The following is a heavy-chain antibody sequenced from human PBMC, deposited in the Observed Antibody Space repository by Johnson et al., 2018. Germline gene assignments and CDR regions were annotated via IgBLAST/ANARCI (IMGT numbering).Heavy chain of an antibody. CDR1: GFSFSSYG. J-gene: IGHJ3*02. V-gene: IGHV3-33*01. CDR2: IWHDGSNK. CDR3: ARAGGGYSLHAFDM. Sequence: QVQLVESGGGVVQXGRSXRLXCAASGFSFSSYGMHWVRQAPGKGLEWVAVIWHDGSNKYYADSVKGRVTISRDNSKNTLYLEMNSLRAEDTAVYYCARAGGGYSLHAFDMWGQGTMVTVSS. D-gene: IGHD5-18*01.